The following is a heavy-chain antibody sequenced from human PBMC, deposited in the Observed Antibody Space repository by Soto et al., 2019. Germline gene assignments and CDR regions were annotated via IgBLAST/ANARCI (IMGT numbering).Heavy chain of an antibody. D-gene: IGHD1-26*01. CDR1: GFTFSSYS. V-gene: IGHV3-21*01. J-gene: IGHJ6*02. CDR2: ISSSSSYI. Sequence: EVQLVESGGGLVKPGGSLRLSCAASGFTFSSYSMNWVRQAPGKGLEWVSSISSSSSYIYYADSVKGRFTISRDNAKNSLYLQMNSLRAEDTAVYYCARDHATYYYYGMDVWGQGPTVTVSS. CDR3: ARDHATYYYYGMDV.